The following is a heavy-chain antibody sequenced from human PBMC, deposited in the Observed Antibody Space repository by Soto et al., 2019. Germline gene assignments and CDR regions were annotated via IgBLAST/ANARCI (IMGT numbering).Heavy chain of an antibody. CDR3: TTGEERNTKWFGKFAY. J-gene: IGHJ4*02. CDR1: VLKFSTYA. D-gene: IGHD3-10*01. V-gene: IGHV3-23*01. Sequence: PGGSLRLSCAFSVLKFSTYAMACVRHSPGKWLEWVSAISGSGGSTYYADSVKGRFTISRDDSKDTLYLHMKSLRVEDTAVYFCTTGEERNTKWFGKFAYWGQGTPVTVSS. CDR2: ISGSGGST.